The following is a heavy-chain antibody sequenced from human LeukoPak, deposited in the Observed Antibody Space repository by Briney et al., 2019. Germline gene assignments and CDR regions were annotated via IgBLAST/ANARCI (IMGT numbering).Heavy chain of an antibody. V-gene: IGHV3-74*01. D-gene: IGHD4-23*01. Sequence: GGSLRLYCAASEFTFSTYWMHWARQAPGKGLVWVSRINSDGSSTNYADSVKGRFTISRDNAKNTLYLQMNSLSTEDTAVYYCASGYSSDYGGNVYWGRGTLVTVSS. CDR2: INSDGSST. CDR1: EFTFSTYW. J-gene: IGHJ4*02. CDR3: ASGYSSDYGGNVY.